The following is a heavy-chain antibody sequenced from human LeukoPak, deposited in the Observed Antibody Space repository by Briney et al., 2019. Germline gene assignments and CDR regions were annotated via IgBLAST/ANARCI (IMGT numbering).Heavy chain of an antibody. J-gene: IGHJ6*02. CDR1: GFSFSSYS. CDR2: ISSSSSYI. V-gene: IGHV3-21*01. D-gene: IGHD4-17*01. CDR3: ATLSLTTNGMDV. Sequence: GGSLRLSCAASGFSFSSYSMNWVRQAPEKGLEWVSSISSSSSYIYYADSVKGRFTISRDNAKNSLYLQMNSLRAEDTAVYYCATLSLTTNGMDVWGQGTTVTVSS.